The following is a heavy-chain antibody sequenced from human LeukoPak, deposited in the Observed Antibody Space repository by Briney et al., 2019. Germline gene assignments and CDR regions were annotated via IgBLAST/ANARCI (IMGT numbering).Heavy chain of an antibody. D-gene: IGHD5-12*01. J-gene: IGHJ6*04. CDR2: INAGNGNT. CDR1: GYAFTSYA. Sequence: GASVKVSCKASGYAFTSYAMHWVRQAPGQRLEWMGWINAGNGNTKYSQKFQGRVTITRDTSASTAYMELSSLRSEDTAVYYCARSQYGYGRNYYYGMDVWGEGTTVTVSS. CDR3: ARSQYGYGRNYYYGMDV. V-gene: IGHV1-3*01.